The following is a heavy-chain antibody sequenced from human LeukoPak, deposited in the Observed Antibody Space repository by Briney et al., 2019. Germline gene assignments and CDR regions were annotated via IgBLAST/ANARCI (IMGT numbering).Heavy chain of an antibody. CDR2: ISDSSSTI. CDR1: GFTFSSYS. V-gene: IGHV3-48*01. CDR3: ARDEGALDFWSGYASDY. Sequence: GGSLRLSCAASGFTFSSYSMSWVRQAPGKGLEWVSYISDSSSTIYYADSVKGRFTISRDNAKNSLYLQMNSLRAEDTAVYYCARDEGALDFWSGYASDYWGQGTLVTVSS. D-gene: IGHD3-3*01. J-gene: IGHJ4*02.